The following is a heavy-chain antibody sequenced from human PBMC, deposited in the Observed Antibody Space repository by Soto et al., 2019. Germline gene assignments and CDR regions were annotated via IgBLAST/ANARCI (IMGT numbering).Heavy chain of an antibody. Sequence: PGESLKISCKGSGYNFTTFWIGWVRQMPGEGLEWMGIIYPGDSETKYSPDFEGQVTISADRSTNTAYLQWRSLRASDTAMYYCARLGFPGAIYFDSWGLGTLVTVSS. J-gene: IGHJ4*02. CDR3: ARLGFPGAIYFDS. V-gene: IGHV5-51*01. CDR2: IYPGDSET. CDR1: GYNFTTFW.